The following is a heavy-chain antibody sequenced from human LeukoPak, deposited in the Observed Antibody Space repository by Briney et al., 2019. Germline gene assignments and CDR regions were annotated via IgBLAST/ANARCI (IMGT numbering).Heavy chain of an antibody. CDR1: GGSISSSSYY. CDR2: IYYSGST. J-gene: IGHJ4*02. V-gene: IGHV4-39*07. Sequence: SETLSLTCTVSGGSISSSSYYWGWIRQPPGKGLEWIGSIYYSGSTYYNPSLKSRVTISVDTSKNQFSLKLSSVTAADTAVYYCARVTTFSSSWPYFDYWGQGTLVTVSS. CDR3: ARVTTFSSSWPYFDY. D-gene: IGHD6-13*01.